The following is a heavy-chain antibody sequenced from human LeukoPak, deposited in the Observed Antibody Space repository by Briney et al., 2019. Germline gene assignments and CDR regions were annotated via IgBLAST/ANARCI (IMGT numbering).Heavy chain of an antibody. J-gene: IGHJ4*02. CDR3: ARDVGEYCSSTNCYASHY. D-gene: IGHD2-2*01. CDR1: GYTFTIYD. V-gene: IGHV1-8*01. Sequence: ASVKVSCKASGYTFTIYDINWVRQATGQGLEWLGWMNPNSGNTGYGAKFQGRVTMTRNTSISTAYMELSSLRSEDTAVYYCARDVGEYCSSTNCYASHYWGQGTLVTVSS. CDR2: MNPNSGNT.